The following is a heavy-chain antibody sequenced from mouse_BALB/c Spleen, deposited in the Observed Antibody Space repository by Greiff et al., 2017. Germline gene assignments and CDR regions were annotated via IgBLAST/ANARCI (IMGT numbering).Heavy chain of an antibody. Sequence: VQLQQSGPELMKPGASVKISCKASGYSFTSYYMHWVKQSHGKSLEWIGYIDPFNGGTSYNQKFKGKATLTVDKSSSTAYMHLSSLTSEDSAVYYCARPYGYDAMDYWGQGTSVTVSS. J-gene: IGHJ4*01. CDR3: ARPYGYDAMDY. CDR1: GYSFTSYY. V-gene: IGHV1S135*01. CDR2: IDPFNGGT. D-gene: IGHD1-1*02.